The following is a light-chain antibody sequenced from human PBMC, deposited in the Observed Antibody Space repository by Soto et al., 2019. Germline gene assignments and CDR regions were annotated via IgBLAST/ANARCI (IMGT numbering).Light chain of an antibody. CDR3: QKYETFSGK. CDR1: QSVSGW. Sequence: DIEMTQSPSTLSASVVDTVTLTCRASQSVSGWLAWYQQKPGEAPKLLIYDASALPRGVPSRFSGSGSGTKFTLTIASLQPDDFATYYCQKYETFSGKFGPGTKVDIK. V-gene: IGKV1-5*01. J-gene: IGKJ1*01. CDR2: DAS.